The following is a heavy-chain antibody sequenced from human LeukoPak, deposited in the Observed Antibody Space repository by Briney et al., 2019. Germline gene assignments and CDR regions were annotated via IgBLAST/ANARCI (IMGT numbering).Heavy chain of an antibody. Sequence: ASVKVSCKASGGTFSSYAISWVRQAPGQGLEWVGGIIPIFGTANYAQKFQGRVTITADESTSTAYMELSSLRSEDTAVYYCARSLGFSPPFDYWGQGTLVTVSS. V-gene: IGHV1-69*01. CDR1: GGTFSSYA. CDR2: IIPIFGTA. D-gene: IGHD3-3*01. CDR3: ARSLGFSPPFDY. J-gene: IGHJ4*02.